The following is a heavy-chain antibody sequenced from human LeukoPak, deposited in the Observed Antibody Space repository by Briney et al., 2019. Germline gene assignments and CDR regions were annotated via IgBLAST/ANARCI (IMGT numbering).Heavy chain of an antibody. V-gene: IGHV3-21*01. D-gene: IGHD2-15*01. J-gene: IGHJ4*02. CDR1: GFTFSSYA. Sequence: GGSLRLSCAASGFTFSSYAMSWVRQAPGKGLEWVSSISSSSSYIYYADSVKGRFTISRDNAKNSLYLQMNSLRAEDTAVYYCARQGGYCSGGSCYGSSYWGQGTLVTVSS. CDR3: ARQGGYCSGGSCYGSSY. CDR2: ISSSSSYI.